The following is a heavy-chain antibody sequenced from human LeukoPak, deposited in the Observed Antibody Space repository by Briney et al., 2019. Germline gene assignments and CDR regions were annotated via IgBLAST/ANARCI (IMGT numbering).Heavy chain of an antibody. CDR2: NYYAGST. J-gene: IGHJ4*02. CDR1: GGSIDSYY. CDR3: ARVYKSAEYYFDY. Sequence: SETLCLTCTVSGGSIDSYYWSGIREPPGKGREWIGYNYYAGSTEYHSSLKSRVTISLDTPKNQFSLKLNSVTAADTAVYYCARVYKSAEYYFDYWGQGNLVSVSS. D-gene: IGHD5-24*01. V-gene: IGHV4-59*01.